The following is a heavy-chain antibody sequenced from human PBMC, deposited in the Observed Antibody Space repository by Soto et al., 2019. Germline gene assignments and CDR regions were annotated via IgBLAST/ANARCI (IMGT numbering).Heavy chain of an antibody. Sequence: QVQLQESGPGLVKPSETLSLTCTVSGGSISSYYWSWIRQPPGKGLEWIGYIYYSGSTNYNPSLTSRVTISVDTSKNQFSLKLSSVTAAYMSVYYRSRRWGSSFDYWGQGTLVTVSS. CDR2: IYYSGST. CDR3: SRRWGSSFDY. J-gene: IGHJ4*02. V-gene: IGHV4-59*08. D-gene: IGHD2-2*01. CDR1: GGSISSYY.